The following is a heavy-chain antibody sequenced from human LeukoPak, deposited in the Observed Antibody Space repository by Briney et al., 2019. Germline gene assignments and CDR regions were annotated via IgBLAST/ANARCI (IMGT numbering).Heavy chain of an antibody. CDR1: GYTFTDYN. Sequence: GASVKVSCKASGYTFTDYNIHWVRQAPGQGLEWMGWINPSSGGTNYAQRFQGMVTMTRDTSISTAHMDLGSLKSDDTATYFCSVWFGEFAHWGQGTLVTVSS. J-gene: IGHJ4*02. V-gene: IGHV1-2*02. CDR2: INPSSGGT. D-gene: IGHD3-10*01. CDR3: SVWFGEFAH.